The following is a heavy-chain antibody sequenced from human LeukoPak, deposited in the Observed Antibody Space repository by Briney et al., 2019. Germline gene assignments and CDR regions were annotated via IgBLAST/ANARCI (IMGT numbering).Heavy chain of an antibody. Sequence: ASVKVSCKASGYTFTSYDINWVRQATGQGLEWMGWMNPNSGNTGYAQKFQGRVTITRNTSISTAYMELSSLRSEDTAVYYCARDADCSGGSCYSDYYYYYYMDVWGKGTTVTVSS. CDR1: GYTFTSYD. V-gene: IGHV1-8*03. D-gene: IGHD2-15*01. J-gene: IGHJ6*03. CDR3: ARDADCSGGSCYSDYYYYYYMDV. CDR2: MNPNSGNT.